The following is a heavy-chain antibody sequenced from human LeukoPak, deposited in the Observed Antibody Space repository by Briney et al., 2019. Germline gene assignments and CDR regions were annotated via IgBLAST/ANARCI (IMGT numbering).Heavy chain of an antibody. D-gene: IGHD1-1*01. CDR2: INHSGST. CDR1: GGSFSGYY. Sequence: SETLSLTCAVYGGSFSGYYWSWIRQPPGRGLEWIGEINHSGSTNYNPSLKSRVTISVDTSKNQFFLKLSSVTAADTAVYYCATASTGTGSGPSDYWGQGTLVTVSS. J-gene: IGHJ4*02. V-gene: IGHV4-34*01. CDR3: ATASTGTGSGPSDY.